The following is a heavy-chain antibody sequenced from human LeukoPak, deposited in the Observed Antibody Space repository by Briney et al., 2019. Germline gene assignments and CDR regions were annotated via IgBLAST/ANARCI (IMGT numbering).Heavy chain of an antibody. V-gene: IGHV4-38-2*02. CDR1: GYSISSGYY. CDR3: ARDLAAEGLYYFDY. J-gene: IGHJ4*01. D-gene: IGHD6-13*01. CDR2: IYHSGST. Sequence: SETLSLTCTVSGYSISSGYYWGWIRQPPGKGLEWIGSIYHSGSTYYSPSLKSRVTISVDTSKNQFSLKLSSVTAADTAVYFCARDLAAEGLYYFDYWGHGVAVPVSS.